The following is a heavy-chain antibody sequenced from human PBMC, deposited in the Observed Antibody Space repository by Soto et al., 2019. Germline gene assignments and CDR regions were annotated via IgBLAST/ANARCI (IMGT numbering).Heavy chain of an antibody. V-gene: IGHV1-2*02. CDR2: MNPHSGDT. Sequence: QVQLVQSGAEVKKPGASVTVSCKASGYRFSDYYLHWVRQAPGQGPEWMGWMNPHSGDTKYAQKFKGRVTMTRETSVRTACMELNWLKSDDTAVYYCARESGGATATLDYYYFYMDVWGIGTTVTVSS. J-gene: IGHJ6*03. CDR1: GYRFSDYY. D-gene: IGHD5-12*01. CDR3: ARESGGATATLDYYYFYMDV.